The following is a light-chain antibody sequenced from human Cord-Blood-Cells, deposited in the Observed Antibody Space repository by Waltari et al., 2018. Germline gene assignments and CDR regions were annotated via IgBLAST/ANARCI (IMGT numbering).Light chain of an antibody. J-gene: IGLJ1*01. Sequence: SSELTQDPAVSVALGQTVRITCHGASLRRSYASWYQQKPGQAPVLVIYGKNNRPSGIPDRFSGSSSGNTASLTITGAQAEDEADYYCNSRDSSGNHYVFGTGTKVTVL. CDR1: SLRRSY. V-gene: IGLV3-19*01. CDR2: GKN. CDR3: NSRDSSGNHYV.